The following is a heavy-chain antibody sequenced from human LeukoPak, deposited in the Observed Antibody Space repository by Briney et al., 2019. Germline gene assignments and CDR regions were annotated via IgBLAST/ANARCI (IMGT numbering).Heavy chain of an antibody. J-gene: IGHJ4*02. V-gene: IGHV4-59*12. CDR1: GGSISSYY. D-gene: IGHD3-9*01. CDR2: IYYSGST. CDR3: ARKYYDILTGYYQANNFDY. Sequence: SETLSLTCTVSGGSISSYYWSWIRQPPGKGLEWIGYIYYSGSTNYNPSLKSRVTISVDTSKNQFSLKLSSVTAADTAVYYCARKYYDILTGYYQANNFDYWGQGTLVTVSS.